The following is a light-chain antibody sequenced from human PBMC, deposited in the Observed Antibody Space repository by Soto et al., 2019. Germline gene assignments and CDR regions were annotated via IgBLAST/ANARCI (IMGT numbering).Light chain of an antibody. Sequence: LVLTQSPGTLSLSPGERATLSCRSSQSVSSSYLAWYQQKPGQGPRLLIYGASSRATGIPDRFSGSGSGTDFTLTISRLEPEDFAVYYCQQYGSSPPLTFGGGSMV. V-gene: IGKV3-20*01. J-gene: IGKJ4*01. CDR3: QQYGSSPPLT. CDR2: GAS. CDR1: QSVSSSY.